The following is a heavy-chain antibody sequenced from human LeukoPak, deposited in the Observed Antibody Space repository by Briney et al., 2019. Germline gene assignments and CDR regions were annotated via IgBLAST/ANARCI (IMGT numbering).Heavy chain of an antibody. J-gene: IGHJ5*02. V-gene: IGHV1-69*13. CDR1: GGTFSSYA. CDR2: IIPIFGTA. D-gene: IGHD2-15*01. CDR3: ARDEYCSGTSCYSRGNWFDP. Sequence: SVKVSCKASGGTFSSYAISWVRQAPGQGLEWMGGIIPIFGTANYAQKFQGRVTITADEFLSTAYMELSSLRSEDTAVYFCARDEYCSGTSCYSRGNWFDPWGQGTLVTVSS.